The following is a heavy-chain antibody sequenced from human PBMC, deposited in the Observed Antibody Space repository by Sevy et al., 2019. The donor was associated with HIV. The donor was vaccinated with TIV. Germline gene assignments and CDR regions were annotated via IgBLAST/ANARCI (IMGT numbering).Heavy chain of an antibody. Sequence: SETLSLTCNVSGGSTRSSTYLWGWIRQPPGKGLEWIGDIYYNGRTHYSPSLTSRVTISVDTSKNQFSLKLSSVTAADTAVYYCARKGEGCNQYYFDYWGQGILVTVSS. V-gene: IGHV4-39*01. CDR1: GGSTRSSTYL. CDR2: IYYNGRT. D-gene: IGHD1-26*01. J-gene: IGHJ4*02. CDR3: ARKGEGCNQYYFDY.